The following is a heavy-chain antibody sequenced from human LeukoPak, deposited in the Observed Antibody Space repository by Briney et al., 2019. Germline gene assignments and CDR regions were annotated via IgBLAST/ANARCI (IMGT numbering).Heavy chain of an antibody. J-gene: IGHJ5*02. CDR3: ARRLTQYDCFDP. Sequence: SQTLSLTCAISGDNVSINSVTWNWIRQSPSRGLEWLGRTYYRSTWYNDYAVSVRGRITVNPNTSKNQFSLHLNSVTPEDTAVYYCARRLTQYDCFDPWGQGILVTVSS. CDR2: TYYRSTWYN. D-gene: IGHD2-2*01. CDR1: GDNVSINSVT. V-gene: IGHV6-1*01.